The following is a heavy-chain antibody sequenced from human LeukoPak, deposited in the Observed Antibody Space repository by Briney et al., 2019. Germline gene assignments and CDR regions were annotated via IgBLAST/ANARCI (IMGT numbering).Heavy chain of an antibody. D-gene: IGHD1-26*01. CDR2: ITPSGRST. J-gene: IGHJ6*02. CDR3: AVALGYYVDV. Sequence: XXXXGKXXXXVSGITPSGRSTYYADSVKGRFTISRENSKNTLYLQGNSLRADDTGMYYCAVALGYYVDVWGQGTTVIVSS. V-gene: IGHV3-23*01.